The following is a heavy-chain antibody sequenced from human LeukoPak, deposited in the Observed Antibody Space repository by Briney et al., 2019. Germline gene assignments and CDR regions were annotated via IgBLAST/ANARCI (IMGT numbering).Heavy chain of an antibody. CDR3: ANLPYNWNEYFDDY. CDR2: IAYR. J-gene: IGHJ4*02. D-gene: IGHD1-1*01. CDR1: GFTFTNYG. V-gene: IGHV3-30*02. Sequence: GGSLRLSCAASGFTFTNYGMHWVRQAPGKGLEWVAYIAYRDYVDSVRGRFTVSRDNSKNTLYLQMDSLRAEDTAVYYCANLPYNWNEYFDDYWGQGTLATVSS.